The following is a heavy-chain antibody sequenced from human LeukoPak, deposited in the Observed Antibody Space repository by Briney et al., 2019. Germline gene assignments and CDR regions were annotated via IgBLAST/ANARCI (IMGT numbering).Heavy chain of an antibody. CDR1: GHSISSYY. V-gene: IGHV4-59*01. D-gene: IGHD3-16*01. J-gene: IGHJ5*02. CDR3: ASSLAPFDWFDP. Sequence: SETLSLTCTVSGHSISSYYWSWIRQPPGKGLEWIGYIYYSGSTNYNPSLKNRVTISVDTSKNQFSLKLSSVTAADTAVYYCASSLAPFDWFDPWGQGTLVTVSS. CDR2: IYYSGST.